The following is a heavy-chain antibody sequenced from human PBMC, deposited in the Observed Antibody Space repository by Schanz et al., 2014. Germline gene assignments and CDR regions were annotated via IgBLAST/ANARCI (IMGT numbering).Heavy chain of an antibody. Sequence: QVQLVQSGSELKKPGASGKVSCKASGYTFTSYAMNWVRQAPGQGLEWVGWINTTTGNPTYAQGFTGRFVFSVDTSVSTAYLQTRSLKAEDPAAYYCTTETIAMAGTFSIWGQGTLVTVSS. D-gene: IGHD6-19*01. CDR2: INTTTGNP. J-gene: IGHJ4*02. V-gene: IGHV7-4-1*01. CDR1: GYTFTSYA. CDR3: TTETIAMAGTFSI.